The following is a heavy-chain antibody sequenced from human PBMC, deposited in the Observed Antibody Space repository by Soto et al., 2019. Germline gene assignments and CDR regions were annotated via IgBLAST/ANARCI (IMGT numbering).Heavy chain of an antibody. CDR2: IWYDGSNK. J-gene: IGHJ4*02. CDR1: GFTFSSYG. CDR3: AREGTYCSGGSCYPHFDY. Sequence: QVQLVESGGGVVQPGRSLRLSCAASGFTFSSYGMHWVRQAPGKGLEWVAVIWYDGSNKYYADSVKGRFTISRDNSKNTLELQMNSLRAEDTAVYYCAREGTYCSGGSCYPHFDYWGQGTLVTVSS. V-gene: IGHV3-33*01. D-gene: IGHD2-15*01.